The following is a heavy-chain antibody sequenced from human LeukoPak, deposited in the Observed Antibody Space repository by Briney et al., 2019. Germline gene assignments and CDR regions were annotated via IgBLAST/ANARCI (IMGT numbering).Heavy chain of an antibody. CDR2: IYYSGST. J-gene: IGHJ5*02. CDR1: GGSISSYY. D-gene: IGHD6-13*01. V-gene: IGHV4-59*01. CDR3: ASSNWAAAGIDT. Sequence: SETLSLTCTVSGGSISSYYWSWIRQPPGKGLEWIGYIYYSGSTNYNPSPKSRVTISVDTSKNQFSLKLSSVTAADTAVYYCASSNWAAAGIDTWGQGTLVTVSS.